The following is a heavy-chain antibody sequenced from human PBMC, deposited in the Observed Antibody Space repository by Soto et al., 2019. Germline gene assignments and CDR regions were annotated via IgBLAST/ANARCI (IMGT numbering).Heavy chain of an antibody. Sequence: GGSLRLSCAASEFTFANYAMNWVRQTPGKGLEWLSAISGSSGVTYYADSVKGRFTISRDDSRNTVYLEMNSLGDEDTAVYYCAKAPGYSNGWFVQYIQHWGQGTLVTVSS. V-gene: IGHV3-23*01. D-gene: IGHD6-19*01. CDR3: AKAPGYSNGWFVQYIQH. J-gene: IGHJ1*01. CDR2: ISGSSGVT. CDR1: EFTFANYA.